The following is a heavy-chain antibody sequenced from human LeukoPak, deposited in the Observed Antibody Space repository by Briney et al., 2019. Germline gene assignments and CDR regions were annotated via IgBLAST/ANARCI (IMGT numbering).Heavy chain of an antibody. J-gene: IGHJ4*02. CDR3: AKQYPRIAAAGTQKKLLDY. D-gene: IGHD6-25*01. CDR1: GFTFNAYY. Sequence: ASVKVSCKASGFTFNAYYIHWVRQAPGQGLEWMGWINPNTGDTNFAQNFQGRVTMTRDTSISTAYMDLTRLISNDTAVYYCAKQYPRIAAAGTQKKLLDYWGQGTLVTVSS. CDR2: INPNTGDT. V-gene: IGHV1-2*02.